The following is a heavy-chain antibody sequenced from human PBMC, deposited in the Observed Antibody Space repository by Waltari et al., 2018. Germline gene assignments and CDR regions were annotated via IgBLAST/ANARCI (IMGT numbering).Heavy chain of an antibody. J-gene: IGHJ4*02. V-gene: IGHV3-53*01. D-gene: IGHD2-15*01. CDR3: ASSPKGGY. Sequence: EVQLVESGGGLIQPGGSLRVSCAASGFTVNTNYMIWVRQAPGKGLEGVELIFSGGNTFYVDSVRGRFTISRDSSKNTLYLQMNSLGTEETAVYHCASSPKGGYWGEGTMVTVSS. CDR2: IFSGGNT. CDR1: GFTVNTNY.